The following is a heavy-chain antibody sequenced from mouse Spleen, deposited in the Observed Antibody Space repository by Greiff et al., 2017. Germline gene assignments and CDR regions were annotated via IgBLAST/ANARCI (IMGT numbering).Heavy chain of an antibody. CDR1: GFTFSSYT. V-gene: IGHV5-9*04. Sequence: EVNVVESGGGLVKPGGSLKLSCAASGFTFSSYTMSWVRQTPGKRLEWVATISSGGGNTYYPDSVKGRFTISRDNARNTLYLQMSSLRSEDTAMYYCARRSSGYDAMDYWGQGTSVTVSS. CDR2: ISSGGGNT. J-gene: IGHJ4*01. CDR3: ARRSSGYDAMDY. D-gene: IGHD3-1*01.